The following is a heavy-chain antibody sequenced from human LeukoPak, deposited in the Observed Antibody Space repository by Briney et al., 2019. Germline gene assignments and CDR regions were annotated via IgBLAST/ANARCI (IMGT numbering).Heavy chain of an antibody. CDR3: ARKATTGPTKAAFDI. D-gene: IGHD4-17*01. Sequence: SETLSLTCAVSGYSINSSNYWGWIRQPPGKGLEWIGHIYYSESIYYNPSLKSQVTMSVDTSKNQCTLKLSSVTAVDTAVYYCARKATTGPTKAAFDIWGQGTMVTVSS. CDR1: GYSINSSNY. J-gene: IGHJ3*02. V-gene: IGHV4-28*05. CDR2: IYYSESI.